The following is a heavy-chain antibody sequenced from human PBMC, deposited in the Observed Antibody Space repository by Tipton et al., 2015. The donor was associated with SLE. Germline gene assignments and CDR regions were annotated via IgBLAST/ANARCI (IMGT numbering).Heavy chain of an antibody. CDR1: GGSISSYY. Sequence: QLVQSGAEVKPSETLSLTCTVSGGSISSYYWTWIRQPPGKGLEWIGEIDHSGSTNYNPSLKSRVTISVDTSKNQFSLKVSSVTAADTAVYYCARGILTGLRMDVWGQGTTVTVSS. J-gene: IGHJ6*02. V-gene: IGHV4-34*01. CDR2: IDHSGST. CDR3: ARGILTGLRMDV. D-gene: IGHD1-14*01.